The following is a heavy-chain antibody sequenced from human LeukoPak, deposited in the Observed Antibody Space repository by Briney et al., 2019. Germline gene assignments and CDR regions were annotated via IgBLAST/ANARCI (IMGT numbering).Heavy chain of an antibody. CDR3: ARGAQTVAAADNWFDP. Sequence: GGSLRLSCAASGFTFSSYSMDWVRQTPGKGLEWVSSISGSSSYIYYADSVRGRFTISRDNAKKSLYLQMNSLRAEDTAVYYCARGAQTVAAADNWFDPWGQGTLVTVSS. J-gene: IGHJ5*02. CDR1: GFTFSSYS. V-gene: IGHV3-21*01. CDR2: ISGSSSYI. D-gene: IGHD6-13*01.